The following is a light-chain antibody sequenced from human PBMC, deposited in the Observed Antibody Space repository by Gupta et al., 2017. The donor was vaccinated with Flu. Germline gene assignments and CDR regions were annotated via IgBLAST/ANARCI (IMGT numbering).Light chain of an antibody. CDR2: RND. J-gene: IGLJ3*02. Sequence: QSVLTQPPSVSETPGQRVTISCSGSSSNIGTNYIYWYQQFPGLAPKLLIYRNDQRPSGVPDRFSGSKSGTSASLAISGLRSEEEGDYYCAAWDDSLSAWMFGGGTKLTVL. CDR3: AAWDDSLSAWM. CDR1: SSNIGTNY. V-gene: IGLV1-47*01.